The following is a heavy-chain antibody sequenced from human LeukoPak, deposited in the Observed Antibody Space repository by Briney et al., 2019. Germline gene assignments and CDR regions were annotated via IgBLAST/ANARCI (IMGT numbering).Heavy chain of an antibody. CDR2: ISAYTGKT. V-gene: IGHV1-18*01. J-gene: IGHJ4*02. D-gene: IGHD5-18*01. CDR3: AREKYTYGRGFYCDY. Sequence: ASVKVSCKASGYTFSNYGISWVRQAPGQGLEWVGWISAYTGKTNCAQKVQGRVTMTTDTSTSTAYMDLRSLRSDDTAVYYCAREKYTYGRGFYCDYWGQGTLVTVSS. CDR1: GYTFSNYG.